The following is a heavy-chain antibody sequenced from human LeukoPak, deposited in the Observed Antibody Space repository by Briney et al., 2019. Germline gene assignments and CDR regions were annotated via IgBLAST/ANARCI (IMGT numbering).Heavy chain of an antibody. CDR1: GFTVSSNY. D-gene: IGHD1-26*01. CDR2: ISGSGGST. CDR3: AKCIVGTLWTMDV. Sequence: GGSLRLSCAASGFTVSSNYMSWVRQAPGRGLEWVSVISGSGGSTYYSDSVKGRFTISRDNSKNTLYLQMNSLRAEDTAVYYCAKCIVGTLWTMDVWGKGTTVTISS. V-gene: IGHV3-23*01. J-gene: IGHJ6*03.